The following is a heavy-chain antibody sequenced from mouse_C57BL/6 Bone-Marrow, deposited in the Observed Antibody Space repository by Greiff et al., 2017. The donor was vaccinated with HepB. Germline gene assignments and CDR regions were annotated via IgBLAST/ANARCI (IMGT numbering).Heavy chain of an antibody. CDR2: INPSNGGT. CDR1: GYTFTSYW. D-gene: IGHD1-1*01. CDR3: ARRGFYSISSFDY. Sequence: VQLQQPGTELVKPGASVKLSCKASGYTFTSYWMHWVKQRPGQGLEWIGNINPSNGGTNYNEKFKSKATLTVDKSSITAYMQLSSLESADSAVYYCARRGFYSISSFDYWGQGTTLTVSS. V-gene: IGHV1-53*01. J-gene: IGHJ2*01.